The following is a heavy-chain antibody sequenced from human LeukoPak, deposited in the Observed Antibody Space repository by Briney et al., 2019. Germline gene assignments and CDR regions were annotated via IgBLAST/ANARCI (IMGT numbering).Heavy chain of an antibody. CDR3: ARDGRFAAYEPDY. D-gene: IGHD1-26*01. J-gene: IGHJ4*02. CDR1: GYTFSSYG. V-gene: IGHV1-18*01. Sequence: GASVKVSCKASGYTFSSYGITWVRQAAGQGLEWVGWISAYDGNTNYAQKFQGRVTMTTDTSTSTAHMELRSLRYDDTAVYYCARDGRFAAYEPDYWGQGTLVTVSS. CDR2: ISAYDGNT.